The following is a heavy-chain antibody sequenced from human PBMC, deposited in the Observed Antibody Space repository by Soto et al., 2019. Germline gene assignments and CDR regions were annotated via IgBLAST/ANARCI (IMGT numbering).Heavy chain of an antibody. Sequence: SETLSLTCAVYGGSFSGYYWSWIRQPPGKGLEWIGEINHSGSTNYNPSLKSRVTISVDTSKNQFSLKLSSVTAADTAVYYCARGLDYCTNGVCRRFDPWGQGTLVTVSS. D-gene: IGHD2-8*01. CDR1: GGSFSGYY. CDR2: INHSGST. V-gene: IGHV4-34*01. CDR3: ARGLDYCTNGVCRRFDP. J-gene: IGHJ5*02.